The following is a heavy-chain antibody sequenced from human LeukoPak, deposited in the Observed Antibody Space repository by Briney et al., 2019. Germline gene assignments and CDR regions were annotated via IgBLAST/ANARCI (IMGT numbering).Heavy chain of an antibody. V-gene: IGHV4-38-2*02. D-gene: IGHD2-15*01. Sequence: SETLSLTCTVSSYSISSGYYWGWIRQPPGKGLEWIGSIYHSGSTYYNPSLKSRVTISVDTSKNQFSLKLSSVTAADTAVFYCARASLYCSGGSCYSPYYFDYWGQGTLVTVSS. CDR2: IYHSGST. CDR3: ARASLYCSGGSCYSPYYFDY. CDR1: SYSISSGYY. J-gene: IGHJ4*02.